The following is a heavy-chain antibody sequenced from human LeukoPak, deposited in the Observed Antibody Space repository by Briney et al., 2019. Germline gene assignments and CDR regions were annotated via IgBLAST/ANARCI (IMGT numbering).Heavy chain of an antibody. J-gene: IGHJ6*02. CDR1: GFTFSSYA. Sequence: PGGSLRLSCAASGFTFSSYAMSWVRQAPGKGLEWVSAIXXSGGSTYYADSVKGRFTISRDNSKNTLYLQMNSLRAEDTAVYYCAKEAGMDYDILTGCMDVWGQGTTVTVSS. D-gene: IGHD3-9*01. CDR2: IXXSGGST. CDR3: AKEAGMDYDILTGCMDV. V-gene: IGHV3-23*01.